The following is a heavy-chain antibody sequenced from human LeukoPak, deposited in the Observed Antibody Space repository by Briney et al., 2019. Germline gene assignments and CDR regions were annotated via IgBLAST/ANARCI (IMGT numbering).Heavy chain of an antibody. CDR3: ALGYCSSTSCSDYYYGMDV. CDR1: GGSISSYY. V-gene: IGHV4-59*01. J-gene: IGHJ6*02. D-gene: IGHD2-2*03. CDR2: IYYSGST. Sequence: SETLSLTCTVSGGSISSYYWSWLRQPPGKGLEWIGYIYYSGSTNYNPSLKSRVTISVDTSKNQFSLKLSSVTAADTAVYYCALGYCSSTSCSDYYYGMDVWGQGTTVTVSS.